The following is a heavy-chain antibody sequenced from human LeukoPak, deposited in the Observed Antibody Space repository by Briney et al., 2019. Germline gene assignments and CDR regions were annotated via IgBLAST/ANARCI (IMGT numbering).Heavy chain of an antibody. D-gene: IGHD2-15*01. Sequence: ASVKVSCKASGGTFSSYAISWVRQAPGQGLEWMGGIIPIFGTANYAQKFQGRVTITTDESTSTAYMELSSLRSEDTAVYYCARVYCSGGSCYSYYFDYWGQGTLVTVSS. V-gene: IGHV1-69*05. CDR3: ARVYCSGGSCYSYYFDY. J-gene: IGHJ4*02. CDR2: IIPIFGTA. CDR1: GGTFSSYA.